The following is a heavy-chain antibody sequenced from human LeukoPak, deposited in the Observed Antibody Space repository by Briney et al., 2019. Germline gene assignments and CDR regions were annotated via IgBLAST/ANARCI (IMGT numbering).Heavy chain of an antibody. CDR3: ARQNYDVDY. CDR1: GGSISNSNYF. Sequence: PSETLSLTCTVSGGSISNSNYFWGWIRQPPEKGLEWIGTIYYSGSTYYNPSLESRVTISVDTSKNQSSLKLTSVTAADTAVYYCARQNYDVDYWGQGTLVTVSS. CDR2: IYYSGST. V-gene: IGHV4-39*01. J-gene: IGHJ4*02. D-gene: IGHD3-3*01.